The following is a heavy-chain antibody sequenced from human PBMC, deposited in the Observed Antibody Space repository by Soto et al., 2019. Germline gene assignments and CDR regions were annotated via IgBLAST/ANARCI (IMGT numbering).Heavy chain of an antibody. D-gene: IGHD3-10*01. V-gene: IGHV1-69*08. Sequence: QVQLVQSGAEVKKPGSSVKVSCKDSGGTFSSDTISWVRHAPGQGLEWMGRIIPILGIANYAQKFQGRVTITADKSTSTAYMELSSLRSEDTAVYYCARDATMVRGFDPWGQGTLVTVSS. J-gene: IGHJ5*02. CDR2: IIPILGIA. CDR3: ARDATMVRGFDP. CDR1: GGTFSSDT.